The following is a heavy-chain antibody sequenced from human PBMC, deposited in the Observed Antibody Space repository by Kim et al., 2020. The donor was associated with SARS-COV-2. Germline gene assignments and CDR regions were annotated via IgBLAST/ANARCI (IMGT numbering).Heavy chain of an antibody. CDR2: ISGSGGST. CDR3: AKPQGMVRGVIMAYYYYGMDA. V-gene: IGHV3-23*01. D-gene: IGHD3-10*01. J-gene: IGHJ6*02. Sequence: GGSLRLSCAASGFTFSSYAMSWVRQAPGKGLEWVSAISGSGGSTYYADSVKGRFTISRDNSKNTLYLQMNSLRAEDTAVYYCAKPQGMVRGVIMAYYYYGMDAWGQGTTVTVS. CDR1: GFTFSSYA.